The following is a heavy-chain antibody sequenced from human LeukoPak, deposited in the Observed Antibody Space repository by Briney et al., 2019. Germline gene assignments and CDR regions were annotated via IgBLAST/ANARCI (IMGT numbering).Heavy chain of an antibody. CDR1: GGSFSGYY. Sequence: PSETLSLTCAVYGGSFSGYYWSWIRQPPGKGLEWIGEINHSGSTNYNPSLKGRVTISVDTSKNQFSLKLSSVTAADTAVYYCVSIAARLEHFDYWGQGTLVTVSS. CDR3: VSIAARLEHFDY. CDR2: INHSGST. D-gene: IGHD6-6*01. V-gene: IGHV4-34*01. J-gene: IGHJ4*02.